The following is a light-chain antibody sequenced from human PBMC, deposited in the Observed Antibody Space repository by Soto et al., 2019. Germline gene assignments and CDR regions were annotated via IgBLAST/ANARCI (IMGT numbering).Light chain of an antibody. V-gene: IGKV2-28*01. J-gene: IGKJ4*01. Sequence: VLTQSPLSLPVTPGEPASISCRSSLSLLGTNGSNYLAWYLQKPGQSPQVLIYLASNRASGVTDRFSGSGSGTDFTLQISRVEAEDVGFYFCMQGLTSPLTFGGGTKGEIK. CDR2: LAS. CDR3: MQGLTSPLT. CDR1: LSLLGTNGSNY.